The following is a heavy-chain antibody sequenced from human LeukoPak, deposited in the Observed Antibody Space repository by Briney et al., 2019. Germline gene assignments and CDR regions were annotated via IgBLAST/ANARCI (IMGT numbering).Heavy chain of an antibody. D-gene: IGHD3-22*01. J-gene: IGHJ5*02. Sequence: SETLSLTCTVSGGSISSSSYYWGWLRRPPGKGLEWIGSIYDSGSTYYNPSLKSRVTITVDTSKNQYSLKLSSVTAADTAVYYCARHARGYYDSSGYYYSFDPWGQGTLVTVSS. V-gene: IGHV4-39*01. CDR2: IYDSGST. CDR1: GGSISSSSYY. CDR3: ARHARGYYDSSGYYYSFDP.